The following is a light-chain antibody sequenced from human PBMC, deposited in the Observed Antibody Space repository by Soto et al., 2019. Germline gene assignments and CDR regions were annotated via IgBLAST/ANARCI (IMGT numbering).Light chain of an antibody. CDR2: GSS. V-gene: IGKV3-20*01. Sequence: ILMTQSRPTLPLSPGERAPLSCRASQSVSGKLAWFQQRPGQAPRLLISGSSTRATGIPARFNGSGSGTDFTLTISRLEPEDFAVYYCQQYGSSGTFGQGTKVDIK. J-gene: IGKJ1*01. CDR3: QQYGSSGT. CDR1: QSVSGK.